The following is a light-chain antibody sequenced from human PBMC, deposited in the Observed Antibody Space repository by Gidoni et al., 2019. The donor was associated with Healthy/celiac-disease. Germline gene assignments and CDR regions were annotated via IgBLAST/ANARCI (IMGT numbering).Light chain of an antibody. CDR1: QSISSY. CDR3: QQSYSTPIT. Sequence: DIQMTQSPSSLSASVGDRVTSTCRASQSISSYLNWYQQKPGKAPKLLIYAASSLQSGVQSRFSGSGSGTDFTLTISSLKPEDFATYYCQQSYSTPITFGQGTRLEIK. V-gene: IGKV1-39*01. CDR2: AAS. J-gene: IGKJ5*01.